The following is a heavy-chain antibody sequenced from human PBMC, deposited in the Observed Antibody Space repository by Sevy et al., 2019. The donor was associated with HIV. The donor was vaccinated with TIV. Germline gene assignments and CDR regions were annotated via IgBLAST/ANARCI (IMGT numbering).Heavy chain of an antibody. CDR2: TWDGGSP. J-gene: IGHJ4*02. Sequence: GGSLRLSCTASGFTFDDYTMDWVRQAPGKGVEWVSSTWDGGSPYYADSVKGRFTISRDNSKNSLYLQMNSLRPEDTALYYCAKDIAGEGSGSYYFDYWGQGTLVTVSS. D-gene: IGHD3-10*01. CDR3: AKDIAGEGSGSYYFDY. V-gene: IGHV3-43D*03. CDR1: GFTFDDYT.